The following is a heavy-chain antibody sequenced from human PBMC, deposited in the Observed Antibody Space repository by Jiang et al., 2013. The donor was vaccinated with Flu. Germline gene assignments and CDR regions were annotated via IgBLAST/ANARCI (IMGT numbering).Heavy chain of an antibody. CDR1: GGSISSGGYY. CDR2: IYYSGST. Sequence: TLSLTCTVSGGSISSGGYYWSWIRQHPGKGLEWIGYIYYSGSTYYNPSLKSRVTISVDTSKNQFSLKLSSVTAADTAVYYCARGISDIVVVPAAHFDYWGQGTLVTVSS. CDR3: ARGISDIVVVPAAHFDY. D-gene: IGHD2-2*01. J-gene: IGHJ4*02. V-gene: IGHV4-31*03.